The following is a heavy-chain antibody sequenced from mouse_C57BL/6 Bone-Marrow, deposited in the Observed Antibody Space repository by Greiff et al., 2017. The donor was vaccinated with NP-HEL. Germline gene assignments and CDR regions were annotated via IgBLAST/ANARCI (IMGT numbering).Heavy chain of an antibody. CDR2: IHPTSGST. V-gene: IGHV1-64*01. CDR1: GYTFTSYW. Sequence: QVQLQQPGAELVKPGASVKLSCKASGYTFTSYWMHWVKQRPGQGLEWIGMIHPTSGSTNYNEKFKRKATLTVDKSSSTAYMQLSSLTSEDSAVYYCAREIGNPAFDYWGRGTTLTVSS. D-gene: IGHD2-1*01. CDR3: AREIGNPAFDY. J-gene: IGHJ2*01.